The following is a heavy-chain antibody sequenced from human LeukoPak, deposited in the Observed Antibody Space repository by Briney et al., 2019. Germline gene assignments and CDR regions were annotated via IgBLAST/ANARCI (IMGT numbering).Heavy chain of an antibody. CDR1: GFTFSNYA. D-gene: IGHD1-1*01. J-gene: IGHJ4*02. Sequence: PGGSLRLSCAASGFTFSNYAMSWVRQAPGKGLEWVSVISDSGGNAFYADSVRGRFTISRDNSKNTLYLEMNSLRAEDTAVYDCAKDAGTSTYFDYWGRGTLVTVSS. V-gene: IGHV3-23*01. CDR3: AKDAGTSTYFDY. CDR2: ISDSGGNA.